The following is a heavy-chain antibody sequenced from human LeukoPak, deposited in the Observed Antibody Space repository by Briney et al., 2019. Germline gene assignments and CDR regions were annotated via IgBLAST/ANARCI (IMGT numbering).Heavy chain of an antibody. J-gene: IGHJ1*01. CDR2: ISGSGGST. V-gene: IGHV3-23*01. CDR3: AKAYYGSGSYYAEYFQH. Sequence: GGSLRLSCAASGFTFSSYAMSWVRQAPGKGLEWVSAISGSGGSTYYADSVKGRFTISRDNSKNTLYLQMNSLRAEDTAVHYCAKAYYGSGSYYAEYFQHWGQGTLVTVSS. D-gene: IGHD3-10*01. CDR1: GFTFSSYA.